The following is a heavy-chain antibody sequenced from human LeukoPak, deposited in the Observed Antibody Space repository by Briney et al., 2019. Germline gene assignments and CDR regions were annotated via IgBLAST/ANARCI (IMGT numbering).Heavy chain of an antibody. Sequence: GGTLRLSCAVSGFNLNSYAMHWVRQAPGKGLEWVAVIRHDEANSFYADSVQGRFTISRDTSKKLLYLQMNSLRVEDTAVYYCAKEYTPSSPLGELDSWGQGTLVTVSS. CDR1: GFNLNSYA. V-gene: IGHV3-30*02. D-gene: IGHD6-6*01. CDR3: AKEYTPSSPLGELDS. J-gene: IGHJ4*02. CDR2: IRHDEANS.